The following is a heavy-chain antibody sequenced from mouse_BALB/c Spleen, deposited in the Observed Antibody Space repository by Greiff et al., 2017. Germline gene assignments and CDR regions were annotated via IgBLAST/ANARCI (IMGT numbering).Heavy chain of an antibody. J-gene: IGHJ4*01. CDR3: ARDLYLYAMDY. Sequence: VKLVESGPGLVAPSQSLSITCTVSGFSLTSYGVHWVRQPPGKGLEWLGVIWAGGSTNYNSALMSRLSISKDNSKSQVFLKMNSLQTDDTAMYYCARDLYLYAMDYWGQGTSVTVSS. D-gene: IGHD5-1*01. CDR2: IWAGGST. CDR1: GFSLTSYG. V-gene: IGHV2-9*02.